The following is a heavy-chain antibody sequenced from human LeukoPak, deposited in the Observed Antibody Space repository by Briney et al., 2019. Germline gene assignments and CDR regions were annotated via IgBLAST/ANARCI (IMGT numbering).Heavy chain of an antibody. CDR2: IRYDGSNK. Sequence: PGGSLRLSCAASGFTFSSYGMHWVRQAPGKGLEWVAFIRYDGSNKYYADSVKGRFTISRDNSKNTLYLQMNSLRAEDTAVYYCASLNWNYFDYWGQGTLVTVSS. V-gene: IGHV3-30*02. CDR1: GFTFSSYG. D-gene: IGHD1-20*01. J-gene: IGHJ4*02. CDR3: ASLNWNYFDY.